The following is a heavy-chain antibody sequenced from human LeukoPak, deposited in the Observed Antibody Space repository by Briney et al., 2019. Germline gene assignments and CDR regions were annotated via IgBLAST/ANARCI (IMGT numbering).Heavy chain of an antibody. CDR1: GGSIGSYY. J-gene: IGHJ4*02. D-gene: IGHD1-26*01. Sequence: SETLSLTCTVSGGSIGSYYWSWIRQPPGKGLEWIGYIYYSGSTNYNPSLKSRVTISVDTSKNQFSLKLSSVTAADTAVYYCARARGSYYPIDYWGQGTLVTVSS. CDR3: ARARGSYYPIDY. V-gene: IGHV4-59*01. CDR2: IYYSGST.